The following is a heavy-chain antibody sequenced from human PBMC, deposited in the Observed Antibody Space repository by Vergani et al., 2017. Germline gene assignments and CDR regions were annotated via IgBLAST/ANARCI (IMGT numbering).Heavy chain of an antibody. Sequence: QVQLVQSGAEVKKPGASVKVSCKASGYTFTGYYMHWVRQAPGQGLEWMGWINPNSGGTKYAQKVQGWVTMTRDTSISTAYMELSRLRSDDTAVYYCARGYCSSTSCYDFDYWGQGTLVTVSS. CDR3: ARGYCSSTSCYDFDY. V-gene: IGHV1-2*04. CDR2: INPNSGGT. D-gene: IGHD2-2*01. J-gene: IGHJ4*02. CDR1: GYTFTGYY.